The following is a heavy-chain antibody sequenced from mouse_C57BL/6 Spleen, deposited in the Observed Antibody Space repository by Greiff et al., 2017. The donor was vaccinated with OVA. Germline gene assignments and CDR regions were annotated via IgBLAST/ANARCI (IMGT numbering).Heavy chain of an antibody. V-gene: IGHV1-82*01. D-gene: IGHD2-5*01. CDR1: GYAFSSSW. Sequence: VKLVESGPELVKPGASVKISCKASGYAFSSSWMNWVKQRPGKGLEWIGRIYPGDGDTNYNGKFKGKATLTADKSSSTAYMQLSSLTSEDSAVYFCARDSNYGLYYFDYWGQGTTLTVSS. J-gene: IGHJ2*01. CDR2: IYPGDGDT. CDR3: ARDSNYGLYYFDY.